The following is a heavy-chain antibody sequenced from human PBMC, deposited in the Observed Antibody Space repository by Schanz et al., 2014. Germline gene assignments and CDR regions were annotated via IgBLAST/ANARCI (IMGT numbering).Heavy chain of an antibody. Sequence: EVQLLESGGGLVQPGGSLRLSCAASGFTFSSYSMNWVRQAPGKGLEWVSLISDSGDTAYYADSVKGRFTISRDNSKSTLYLQMNSLRAEDTAVYYCAKDGPGGSGSYSADGGMDVWGQGTTXTVSS. CDR1: GFTFSSYS. V-gene: IGHV3-23*01. J-gene: IGHJ6*02. CDR3: AKDGPGGSGSYSADGGMDV. CDR2: ISDSGDTA. D-gene: IGHD3-10*01.